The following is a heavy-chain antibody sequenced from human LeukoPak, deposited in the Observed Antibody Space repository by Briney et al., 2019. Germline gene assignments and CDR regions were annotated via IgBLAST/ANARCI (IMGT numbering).Heavy chain of an antibody. J-gene: IGHJ3*02. CDR3: ARDLGHAFDI. CDR2: IYYSGST. Sequence: PSETLSLTCTVSGGSISSYYWSWIRQPPGKGLEWIGYIYYSGSTNYNPSLKSRVTISVDTSKNQFSLKLSSVTAADTAVYYCARDLGHAFDIWGQGTMVTVSS. V-gene: IGHV4-59*01. CDR1: GGSISSYY.